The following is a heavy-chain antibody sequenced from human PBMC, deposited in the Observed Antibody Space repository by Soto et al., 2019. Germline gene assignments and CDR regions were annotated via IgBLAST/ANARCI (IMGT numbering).Heavy chain of an antibody. D-gene: IGHD3-3*01. CDR1: GGTFSSYA. CDR3: ARSRGASWSGNYYYYYGMDV. Sequence: GASVKVSCKASGGTFSSYAISWVRPAPGQGLEWMGGIIPIFGTANYAQKFQGRVTITADESTSTAYMELSSLRSEDTAVYYCARSRGASWSGNYYYYYGMDVWGQGTTVTVS. J-gene: IGHJ6*02. V-gene: IGHV1-69*13. CDR2: IIPIFGTA.